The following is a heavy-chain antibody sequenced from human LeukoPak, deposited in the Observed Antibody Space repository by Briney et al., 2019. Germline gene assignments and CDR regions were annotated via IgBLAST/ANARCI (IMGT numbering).Heavy chain of an antibody. CDR2: INSDGSRT. CDR1: GFTVSSNY. V-gene: IGHV3-74*01. CDR3: AKGSRQLAQGHDAFDI. Sequence: GGSLRLSCAASGFTVSSNYVSWVRQAPGKGLEWVSRINSDGSRTSYADSVKGRFTISRDNAKNSLYLQMNSLRAEDMALYYCAKGSRQLAQGHDAFDIWGQGTMVTVSS. D-gene: IGHD6-6*01. J-gene: IGHJ3*02.